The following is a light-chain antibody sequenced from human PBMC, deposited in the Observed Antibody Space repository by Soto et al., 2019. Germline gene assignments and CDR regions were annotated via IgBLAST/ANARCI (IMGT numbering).Light chain of an antibody. V-gene: IGKV3-15*01. Sequence: EIVMTQSPATLSVSPWERATLSCRASQSVSSNLAWYQQKPGQAPRLLTYGASTRATDIPARFSGSGSGTEFTLTISSLQSEDFAVYYCQQYNNWPPITFGQGTRLEIK. CDR3: QQYNNWPPIT. J-gene: IGKJ5*01. CDR1: QSVSSN. CDR2: GAS.